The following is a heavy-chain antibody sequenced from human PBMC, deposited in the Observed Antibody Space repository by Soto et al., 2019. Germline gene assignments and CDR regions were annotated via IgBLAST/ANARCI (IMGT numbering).Heavy chain of an antibody. CDR2: ISGSGGST. V-gene: IGHV3-23*01. D-gene: IGHD3-22*01. CDR1: GFTFSSYA. J-gene: IGHJ4*02. Sequence: PGGSLRLSCAASGFTFSSYAMSWVRQAPGKGLEWVSAISGSGGSTYYADSVKGRFTISRDNSKNTLYLQMNSLRAEDTAVYYCAKGIDHTYYYDSSGYYSPGYWGQGTLVTVSS. CDR3: AKGIDHTYYYDSSGYYSPGY.